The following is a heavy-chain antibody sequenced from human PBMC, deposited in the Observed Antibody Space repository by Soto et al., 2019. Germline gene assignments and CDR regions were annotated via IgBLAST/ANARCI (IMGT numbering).Heavy chain of an antibody. V-gene: IGHV3-23*01. J-gene: IGHJ4*02. CDR2: ISGSGRMT. CDR1: GFTFRNFG. D-gene: IGHD1-1*01. Sequence: GGSLRLSCAASGFTFRNFGMTWVRQAPGKGLEWVSGISGSGRMTYYADSVKGRLTVSRDNSKNTLYLQMKSLRAEDTAVYYCENDVTTGTTYYFDYWGQGTLVTVSS. CDR3: ENDVTTGTTYYFDY.